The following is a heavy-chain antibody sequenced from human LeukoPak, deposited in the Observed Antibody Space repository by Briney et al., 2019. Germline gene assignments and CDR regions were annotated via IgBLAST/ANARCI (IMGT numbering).Heavy chain of an antibody. Sequence: PGGSLRLSCTASGFTFSSYSMNWVRQAPGKGLEWVSYISSSSSNIFYADSFKGRFTISRDNAQNSLYLQMNSLRVEDTAVYYCATGLGYCSSTSCSLGYWGQGTLVTVSS. J-gene: IGHJ4*02. CDR1: GFTFSSYS. CDR3: ATGLGYCSSTSCSLGY. CDR2: ISSSSSNI. D-gene: IGHD2-2*01. V-gene: IGHV3-21*01.